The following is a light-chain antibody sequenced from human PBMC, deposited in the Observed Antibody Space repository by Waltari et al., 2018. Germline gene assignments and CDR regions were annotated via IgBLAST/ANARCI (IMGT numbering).Light chain of an antibody. V-gene: IGLV1-51*01. CDR3: IAWDSSLSAGV. CDR1: SPNVGTNY. CDR2: DNN. Sequence: QSVLPQPPSVSAAPGQKVTISCPGSSPNVGTNYVTWYQQIPGAAPKLLIYDNNQRPSGIPDRFSASKSGTSATLGITGLQSGDEADYYCIAWDSSLSAGVFGGGTKLTVL. J-gene: IGLJ3*02.